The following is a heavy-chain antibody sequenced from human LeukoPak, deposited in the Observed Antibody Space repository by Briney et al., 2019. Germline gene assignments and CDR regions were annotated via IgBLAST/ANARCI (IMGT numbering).Heavy chain of an antibody. CDR2: IYSGGST. D-gene: IGHD3-16*02. CDR1: GFTFSSNA. V-gene: IGHV3-66*01. Sequence: GGSLRLSCEASGFTFSSNAMHWGRQALGKGLGWGSVIYSGGSTNCADSVKVRFTISRDDSKNTLYLQMNSRRAEDTAVYYCARELSGYWGQGTLVTVSS. CDR3: ARELSGY. J-gene: IGHJ4*02.